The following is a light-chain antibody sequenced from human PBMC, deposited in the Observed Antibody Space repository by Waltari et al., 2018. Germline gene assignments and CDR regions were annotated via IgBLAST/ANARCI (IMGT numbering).Light chain of an antibody. CDR3: QHYKNYPRT. CDR2: EES. CDR1: QISSSW. J-gene: IGKJ1*01. V-gene: IGKV1-5*03. Sequence: DIQMTQSPSTLSAAVGDRVTITCRASQISSSWLAWYQQKPGNAPKLLIHEESNLQSGVPSRFSGSGSGTEFTLTISSLQADDFATYFCQHYKNYPRTFGQGTKVEIK.